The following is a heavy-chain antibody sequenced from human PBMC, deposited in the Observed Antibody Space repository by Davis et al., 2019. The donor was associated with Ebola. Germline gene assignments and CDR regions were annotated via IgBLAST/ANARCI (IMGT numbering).Heavy chain of an antibody. D-gene: IGHD3-16*01. Sequence: GESLKISCAAFGFTFSSYAMSWVRQAPGKGLEWVSAISGSGGSTYYADSVKGRFTISRDNSKNTLYLQMNSLRAEDTAVYYCARGSSVLYYYYGMDVWGQGTTVTVSS. CDR2: ISGSGGST. CDR3: ARGSSVLYYYYGMDV. CDR1: GFTFSSYA. V-gene: IGHV3-23*01. J-gene: IGHJ6*02.